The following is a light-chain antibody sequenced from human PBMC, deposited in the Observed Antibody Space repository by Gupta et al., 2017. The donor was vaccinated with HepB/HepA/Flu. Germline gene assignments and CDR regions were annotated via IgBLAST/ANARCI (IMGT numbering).Light chain of an antibody. J-gene: IGLJ3*02. CDR3: SSSAGSNFWV. V-gene: IGLV2-8*01. CDR1: SSDVCGYNY. Sequence: QSALTQPPSASGSPGQSVPISCTGTSSDVCGYNYVSWYQQHPGKAPNLMIYEVSKRPSGVPDRFSGSKSGNTASLTITGLQAEDEADYYCSSSAGSNFWVFGGGTKLTVL. CDR2: EVS.